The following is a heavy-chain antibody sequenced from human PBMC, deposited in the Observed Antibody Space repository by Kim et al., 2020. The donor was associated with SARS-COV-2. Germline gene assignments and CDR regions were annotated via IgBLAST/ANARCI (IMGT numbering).Heavy chain of an antibody. CDR2: IYTSGST. D-gene: IGHD5-12*01. Sequence: SETLSLTCTVSGGSISSGSYYWSWIRQPAGKGLEWIGRIYTSGSTNYNLSLKSRVTISVDTSKNQFSLKLSSVTAADTAVYYCARGRLGIDYWGQGTLVTVSS. CDR1: GGSISSGSYY. CDR3: ARGRLGIDY. J-gene: IGHJ4*02. V-gene: IGHV4-61*02.